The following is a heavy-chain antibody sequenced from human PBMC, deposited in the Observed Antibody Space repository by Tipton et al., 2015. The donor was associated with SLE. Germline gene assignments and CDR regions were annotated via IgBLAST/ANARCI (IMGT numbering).Heavy chain of an antibody. Sequence: TLSLTCAVSGGSFSDDYWMWIRQPPGKGLEWIGEIDHSGSTNWNPSLESRVTISVDTSKNQFSLTLISVTAADTAMYYCAREGVEQCLAFAGEVAYSYYMDVWDKGTTFTVSS. V-gene: IGHV4-34*01. J-gene: IGHJ6*03. D-gene: IGHD6-19*01. CDR3: AREGVEQCLAFAGEVAYSYYMDV. CDR1: GGSFSDDY. CDR2: IDHSGST.